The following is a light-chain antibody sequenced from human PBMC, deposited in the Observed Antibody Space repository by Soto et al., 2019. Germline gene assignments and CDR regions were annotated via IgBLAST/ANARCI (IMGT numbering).Light chain of an antibody. CDR3: QQDYNLPLT. CDR1: QSVSSSY. V-gene: IGKV3D-7*01. CDR2: GAS. Sequence: PGERVTLSCRASQSVSSSYLTWYQQKPGQAPRLLIYGASTRATGIPARFSGSGSGTDFTLTTSSLQPEDFAVYYCQQDYNLPLTFGQGNKV. J-gene: IGKJ1*01.